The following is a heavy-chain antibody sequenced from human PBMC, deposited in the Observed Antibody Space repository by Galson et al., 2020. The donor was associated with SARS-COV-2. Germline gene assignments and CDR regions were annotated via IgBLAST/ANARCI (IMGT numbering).Heavy chain of an antibody. CDR2: FDPEDGET. J-gene: IGHJ6*02. V-gene: IGHV1-24*01. Sequence: ASAKVSCKVSGYTLTELSMHWGRQAPGKGLEWRGGFDPEDGETIYAQKFEGRVTMTEDTSTDTAYMELSSLRSEDTAVYYCATAPSIRGVITSYYYYYGMYVWGQGTPVTV. D-gene: IGHD3-10*01. CDR3: ATAPSIRGVITSYYYYYGMYV. CDR1: GYTLTELS.